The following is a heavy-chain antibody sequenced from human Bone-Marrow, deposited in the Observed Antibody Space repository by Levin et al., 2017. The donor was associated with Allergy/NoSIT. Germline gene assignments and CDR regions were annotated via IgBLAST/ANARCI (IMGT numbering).Heavy chain of an antibody. CDR2: ISGSGDST. D-gene: IGHD1-26*01. CDR3: AKSTRELFGWFDP. Sequence: GESLKISCEASGFTFSSYAMGWVRQAPGKGLEWVSAISGSGDSTYYADSLKGRFTISRDNSENTLYLQIDNLRADDTAVYYCAKSTRELFGWFDPWGQGTLVTVSS. CDR1: GFTFSSYA. V-gene: IGHV3-23*01. J-gene: IGHJ5*02.